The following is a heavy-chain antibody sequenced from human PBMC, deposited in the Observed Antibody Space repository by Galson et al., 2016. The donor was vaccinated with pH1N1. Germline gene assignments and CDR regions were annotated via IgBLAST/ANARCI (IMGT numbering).Heavy chain of an antibody. V-gene: IGHV3-33*01. Sequence: SLRLSCAASGFTFSTYGMHWVRQAPGAGLEGVAVIWYDGSQEYYSDSVKGRFTVSRDNARNTLYLQMNSLRVDDTAVYYCARAIAAAGSAWGQGTLVTVSS. CDR2: IWYDGSQE. CDR1: GFTFSTYG. J-gene: IGHJ3*01. D-gene: IGHD6-13*01. CDR3: ARAIAAAGSA.